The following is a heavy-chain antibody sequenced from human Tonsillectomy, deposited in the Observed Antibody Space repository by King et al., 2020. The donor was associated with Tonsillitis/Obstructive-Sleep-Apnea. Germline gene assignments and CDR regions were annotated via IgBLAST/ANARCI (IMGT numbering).Heavy chain of an antibody. J-gene: IGHJ6*03. V-gene: IGHV4-59*08. CDR2: ISYSGST. D-gene: IGHD2-15*01. CDR1: GGSISTYY. Sequence: MQLQESGPGLVKPSETLSLTCTVSGGSISTYYWSWIRQSPGKGLEWIGYISYSGSTNYNPSLKSRVTMSVPTSKNQFSLKLTSVTVADRAVYYCARGYCSGGSYYSDYYYYMDVWGKGTPVTVSS. CDR3: ARGYCSGGSYYSDYYYYMDV.